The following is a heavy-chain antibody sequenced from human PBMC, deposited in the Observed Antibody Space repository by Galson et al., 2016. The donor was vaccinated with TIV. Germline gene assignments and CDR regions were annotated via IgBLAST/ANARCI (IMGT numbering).Heavy chain of an antibody. J-gene: IGHJ6*02. CDR3: ARERRDYYYGMDV. Sequence: EPLSLTCTVSGDSISSYYWTWIRQPPGKGLEWIGYHHYSGSSNYNASLKSRVTMSVDTSKNQFFLRLSSVTAADTAVYYCARERRDYYYGMDVWGQGTTVIVSS. V-gene: IGHV4-59*01. CDR1: GDSISSYY. CDR2: HHYSGSS.